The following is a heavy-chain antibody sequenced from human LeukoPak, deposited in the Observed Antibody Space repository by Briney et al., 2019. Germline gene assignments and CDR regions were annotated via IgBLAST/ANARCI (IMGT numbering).Heavy chain of an antibody. D-gene: IGHD3-22*01. CDR3: ARAYYYDSSCYPSAEYFHF. CDR2: IYPGDSDT. CDR1: GYSFTSHW. V-gene: IGHV5-51*01. Sequence: GESLKISCKGSGYSFTSHWIGWVRQMPGKGLEWMGIIYPGDSDTRYSPSFQGQVTISADKSISTAYLQWSSLKASDTAMYFCARAYYYDSSCYPSAEYFHFWGQGTLVTVSS. J-gene: IGHJ1*01.